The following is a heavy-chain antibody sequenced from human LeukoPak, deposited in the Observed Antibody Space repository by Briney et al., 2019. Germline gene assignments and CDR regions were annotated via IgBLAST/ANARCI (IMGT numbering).Heavy chain of an antibody. CDR2: IIPIFGTA. CDR1: GGTFSSYA. CDR3: ARGLSGPYYYYYMDV. V-gene: IGHV1-69*13. Sequence: SVKVSCKASGGTFSSYAISWVRQAPGQGLEWMGGIIPIFGTANYAQKFQGRVTITADESTSTAYMELSSLRSEDTAVYYCARGLSGPYYYYYMDVWGKGTSVTVSS. D-gene: IGHD2-15*01. J-gene: IGHJ6*03.